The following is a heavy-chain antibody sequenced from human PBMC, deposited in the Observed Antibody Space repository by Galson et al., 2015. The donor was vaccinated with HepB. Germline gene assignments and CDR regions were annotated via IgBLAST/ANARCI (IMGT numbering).Heavy chain of an antibody. CDR1: GFTFSNFE. CDR2: IDTRVDNV. V-gene: IGHV3-48*03. D-gene: IGHD3-16*01. Sequence: SLRLSCAASGFTFSNFEMNWVRQAPGKGLEWISYIDTRVDNVYYEDSVRGRFTVSRDNPWNSLYLQMSGLRVEDTAVYYCARESVLGDMDAFDLWGQGTMVTVSA. J-gene: IGHJ3*01. CDR3: ARESVLGDMDAFDL.